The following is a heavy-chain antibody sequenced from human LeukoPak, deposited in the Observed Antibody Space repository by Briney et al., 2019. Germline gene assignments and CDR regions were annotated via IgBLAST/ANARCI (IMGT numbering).Heavy chain of an antibody. D-gene: IGHD3-10*01. CDR2: IYSSGST. V-gene: IGHV3-66*01. Sequence: GGSLRLSCAASGFTFDDYGMSWVRQAPGKGLEWVSIIYSSGSTHYADSVKGRFTISRDNSKNTLYLQMSSLRVEDTAVYYCARARYFASGSYGVFDYWGQGTLVTVSS. CDR1: GFTFDDYG. J-gene: IGHJ4*02. CDR3: ARARYFASGSYGVFDY.